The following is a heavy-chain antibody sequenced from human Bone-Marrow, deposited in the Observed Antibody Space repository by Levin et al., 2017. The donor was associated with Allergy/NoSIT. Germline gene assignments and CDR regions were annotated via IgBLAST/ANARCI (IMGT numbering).Heavy chain of an antibody. CDR1: GFTFSSYE. J-gene: IGHJ6*02. CDR3: ARDIKYYDVSTGYSFDYGMDV. CDR2: IGSSDAFT. V-gene: IGHV3-48*03. Sequence: GESLKISCVASGFTFSSYEMNWVRQAPGKGLEWISNIGSSDAFTNYADSVKGRFTISRDNGKKSLYLQMDSLRVEDTAVYYCARDIKYYDVSTGYSFDYGMDVWGQGTTVTV. D-gene: IGHD3-9*01.